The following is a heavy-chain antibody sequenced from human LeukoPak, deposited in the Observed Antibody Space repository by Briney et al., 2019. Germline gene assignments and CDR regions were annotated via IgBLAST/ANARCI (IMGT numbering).Heavy chain of an antibody. J-gene: IGHJ4*02. D-gene: IGHD3-10*01. Sequence: SETLSLTCAVYGGSFSSYYWSWIRQPAGKGLEWIGRIYTSGSTNYNPSLKSRVTMSVDTSKNQFSLKLSSVTAADTAVYYCARSYGSGSDNFDYWGQGTLVTVSS. CDR2: IYTSGST. CDR3: ARSYGSGSDNFDY. CDR1: GGSFSSYY. V-gene: IGHV4-59*10.